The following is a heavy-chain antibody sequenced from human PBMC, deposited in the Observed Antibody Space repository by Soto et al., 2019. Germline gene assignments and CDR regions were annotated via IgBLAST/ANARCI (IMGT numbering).Heavy chain of an antibody. V-gene: IGHV4-59*01. CDR1: GGSIRSFF. CDR3: ARVISNHGYYAMDV. Sequence: PSETLSLTCTVSGGSIRSFFWSWIRQPPGKGLEWIGYIYHSGTTNYNPSLKSRVTISVDTSKNQFSLKLSSVTAADTAVYYCARVISNHGYYAMDVWGQGTTVTVSS. CDR2: IYHSGTT. J-gene: IGHJ6*02. D-gene: IGHD4-4*01.